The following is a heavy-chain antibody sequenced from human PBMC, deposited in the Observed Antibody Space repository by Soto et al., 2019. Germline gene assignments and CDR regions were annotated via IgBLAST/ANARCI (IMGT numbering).Heavy chain of an antibody. D-gene: IGHD2-15*01. V-gene: IGHV1-24*01. CDR1: GYTLTELS. CDR3: ATATPGGIVVVAATLADAFDI. CDR2: FDPEDGET. J-gene: IGHJ3*02. Sequence: QVQLVQSGAEVKKPGASVKVSCKVSGYTLTELSMHWVRQAPGKGLEWMGGFDPEDGETIYAQKFQGRVTMTEDTSTDTAYMELSSLRSEDTAVYYCATATPGGIVVVAATLADAFDIWGQGTMVTVSS.